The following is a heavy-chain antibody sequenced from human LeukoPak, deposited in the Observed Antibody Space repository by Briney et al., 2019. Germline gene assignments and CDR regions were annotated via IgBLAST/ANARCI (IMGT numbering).Heavy chain of an antibody. Sequence: GGSLRLSCAASGFTFSSYWMHWVRQAPGEGLVWVSRINSDGSITTYADSVKGRLTISRDDVKNTLYLQINSLTADDTTVYYCARGDPSVGSFDYWGQGTLVTVSS. CDR3: ARGDPSVGSFDY. CDR2: INSDGSIT. J-gene: IGHJ4*02. V-gene: IGHV3-74*03. D-gene: IGHD4-23*01. CDR1: GFTFSSYW.